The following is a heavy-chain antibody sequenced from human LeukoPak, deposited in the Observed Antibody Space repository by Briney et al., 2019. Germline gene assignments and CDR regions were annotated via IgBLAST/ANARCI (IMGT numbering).Heavy chain of an antibody. Sequence: GASLRLSCAASGFTFSSYAMSWVRQAPGKGLEWVSGISGSGGSTSYADSVKGRFTISRDNSKNTLYLQMNSLRADDTALYHCAKGRFGSSYYFDYWGQGTLATVSS. CDR1: GFTFSSYA. CDR2: ISGSGGST. CDR3: AKGRFGSSYYFDY. V-gene: IGHV3-23*01. J-gene: IGHJ4*02. D-gene: IGHD6-6*01.